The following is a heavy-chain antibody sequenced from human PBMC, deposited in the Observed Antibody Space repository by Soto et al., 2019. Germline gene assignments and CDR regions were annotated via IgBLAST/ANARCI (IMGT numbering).Heavy chain of an antibody. Sequence: PSETLSLTCTISGGSISSSSYYWGWIRQPPGKGLEWIGSIYYSGTTFYNPSLKSRVTLSVDTSKNQFSLKLSSVTAADTAVYYCARSADEDYYDSSGYYYNYWGQRTLFTVSS. V-gene: IGHV4-39*01. J-gene: IGHJ4*02. D-gene: IGHD3-22*01. CDR1: GGSISSSSYY. CDR2: IYYSGTT. CDR3: ARSADEDYYDSSGYYYNY.